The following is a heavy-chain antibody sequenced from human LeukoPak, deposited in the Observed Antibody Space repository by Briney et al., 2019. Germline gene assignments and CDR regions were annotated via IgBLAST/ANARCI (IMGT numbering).Heavy chain of an antibody. V-gene: IGHV1-46*01. CDR1: GYTFTSYY. D-gene: IGHD3-10*01. CDR3: ARDLITMVRGVIGSGY. Sequence: ASVKVSCKASGYTFTSYYMHWVRQAPGQGLEWMGIINPSGGSTSYAQKFQGRVTMTRDMSTSTVYMELSSLRSEDTAVYYCARDLITMVRGVIGSGYWGQGTLVTVSS. CDR2: INPSGGST. J-gene: IGHJ4*02.